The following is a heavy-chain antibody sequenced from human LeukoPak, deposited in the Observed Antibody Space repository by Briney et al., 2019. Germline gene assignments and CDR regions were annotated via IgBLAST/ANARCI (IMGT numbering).Heavy chain of an antibody. CDR1: GFTFSSYG. CDR3: AKGTPTLAYCGGDCPWAFDI. J-gene: IGHJ3*02. Sequence: GRSLRLSCAASGFTFSSYGMHWVRQAPGKGLEWVAFIRYDGSNKYYADSVKGRFTISRDNSKNTLYLQMNSLRAEDTAVYYCAKGTPTLAYCGGDCPWAFDIWGQGTMVAVSS. D-gene: IGHD2-21*01. CDR2: IRYDGSNK. V-gene: IGHV3-30*02.